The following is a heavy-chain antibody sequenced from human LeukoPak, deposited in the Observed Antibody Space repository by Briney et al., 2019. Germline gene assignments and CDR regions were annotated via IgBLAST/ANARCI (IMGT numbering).Heavy chain of an antibody. CDR3: ARAYDYVWGSYRPPWPYYFDY. CDR2: SST. CDR1: GGSIDSSGHY. J-gene: IGHJ4*02. Sequence: SETLSLTCTVSGGSIDSSGHYWGWIRQPPGKGLEWIGSSSTYYNPSLKSRVTISVDTSKNQFSLKLSSVTAADTAVYYCARAYDYVWGSYRPPWPYYFDYWGQGTLVTVSS. V-gene: IGHV4-39*07. D-gene: IGHD3-16*02.